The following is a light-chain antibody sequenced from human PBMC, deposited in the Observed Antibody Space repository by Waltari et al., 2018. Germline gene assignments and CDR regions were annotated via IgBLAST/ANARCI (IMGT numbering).Light chain of an antibody. CDR1: QSISSY. V-gene: IGKV1-39*01. CDR3: QHYSGSSYT. Sequence: DIQMTQSPSSLSASVGDRVTITCRASQSISSYLNWYQQKPGKAPKLLIYAASSLQSGVPSRFSGSGSGTDFTLTISSLQPEDVAVYHCQHYSGSSYTFGQGTNLE. CDR2: AAS. J-gene: IGKJ2*01.